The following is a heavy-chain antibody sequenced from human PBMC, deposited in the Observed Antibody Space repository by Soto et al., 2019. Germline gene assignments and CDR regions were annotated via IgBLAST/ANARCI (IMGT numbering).Heavy chain of an antibody. J-gene: IGHJ5*02. D-gene: IGHD3-10*01. Sequence: SETLSLTCTVSGGSISSSSYYWGWIRQPPGKGLEWIGSIYYSGSTYYNPSLKSRVTISVDTSKNQFSLKLSSVTAADTAVYYCAIENYYGSGSYYNVFNDNWFDPWGQGTLVTVSS. V-gene: IGHV4-39*01. CDR1: GGSISSSSYY. CDR2: IYYSGST. CDR3: AIENYYGSGSYYNVFNDNWFDP.